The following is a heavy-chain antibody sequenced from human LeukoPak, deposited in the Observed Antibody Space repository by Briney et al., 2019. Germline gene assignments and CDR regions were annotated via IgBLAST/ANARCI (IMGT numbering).Heavy chain of an antibody. CDR3: AKEGGSGWTFDY. Sequence: GGSLRLSWEASGCTFGGFGLGWVGKAQGRGLGWVSVMSGSGGSTYYADSVKGRFIISRDNSKNTLYLQMNSLRAEDTAVYYCAKEGGSGWTFDYWGQGTLVTVSS. CDR2: MSGSGGST. D-gene: IGHD6-19*01. CDR1: GCTFGGFG. V-gene: IGHV3-23*01. J-gene: IGHJ4*02.